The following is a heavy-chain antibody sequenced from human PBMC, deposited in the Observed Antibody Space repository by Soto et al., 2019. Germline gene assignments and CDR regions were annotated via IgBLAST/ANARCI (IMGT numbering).Heavy chain of an antibody. J-gene: IGHJ4*02. CDR1: GFTFSSYG. Sequence: QVQLVESGGGVVQPGRSLRLSCAASGFTFSSYGMHWVRQAPGKGLEWVAVIWYDGSNKYYADSVKGRFTISRDNSKNTLYLQMNSLRAEDTAVYYCARDLGRDIVVVPAAQNFDHWGQGTLVTVSS. D-gene: IGHD2-2*01. CDR2: IWYDGSNK. CDR3: ARDLGRDIVVVPAAQNFDH. V-gene: IGHV3-33*01.